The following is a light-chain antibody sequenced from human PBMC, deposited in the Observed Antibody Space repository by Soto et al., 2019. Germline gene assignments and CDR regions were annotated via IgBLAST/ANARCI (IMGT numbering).Light chain of an antibody. CDR1: SSDVGGYNY. Sequence: QSALTQTASVSGSPGQSVTISCTGTSSDVGGYNYVSWYQQHPGKAPQVIIYNVSNRPSGVSNRFSGSKSGYTASLTISGLQAEDEADYYCSSYTSSTTVVFGGGTK. CDR2: NVS. J-gene: IGLJ2*01. V-gene: IGLV2-14*01. CDR3: SSYTSSTTVV.